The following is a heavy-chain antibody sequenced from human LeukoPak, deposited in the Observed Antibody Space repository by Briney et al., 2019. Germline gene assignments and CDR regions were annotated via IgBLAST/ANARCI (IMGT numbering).Heavy chain of an antibody. J-gene: IGHJ3*02. CDR2: IYYDGST. Sequence: SETLSLTCNVSGYSTSNGYYWGWIRQPPGKGLEWIANIYYDGSTNYNPSLKSRVTISVDTSKNQFSLKLSSVTAADTAVYYCARRRLYYGSGSYGRPGDAFDIWGQGTMVTVSS. CDR1: GYSTSNGYY. CDR3: ARRRLYYGSGSYGRPGDAFDI. D-gene: IGHD3-16*01. V-gene: IGHV4-38-2*02.